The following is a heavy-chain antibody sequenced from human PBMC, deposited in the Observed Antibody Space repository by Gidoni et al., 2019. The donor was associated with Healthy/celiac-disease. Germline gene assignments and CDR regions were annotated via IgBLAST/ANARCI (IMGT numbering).Heavy chain of an antibody. CDR3: ARRHYDRYSDY. D-gene: IGHD3-22*01. V-gene: IGHV1-46*01. CDR2: INPSGGST. J-gene: IGHJ4*02. Sequence: QVQLVQSGAEVKKPGASVKVSCTASGYTFTSYYMHWVRQAPGQGLEWMGIINPSGGSTSYAQKFQGRVTMTRDTSTSTVYMELSSLRSEDTAVYYCARRHYDRYSDYWGQGTLVTVSS. CDR1: GYTFTSYY.